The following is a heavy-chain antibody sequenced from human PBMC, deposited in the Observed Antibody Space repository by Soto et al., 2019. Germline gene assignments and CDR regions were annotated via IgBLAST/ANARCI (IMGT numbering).Heavy chain of an antibody. CDR1: GGSFSGYY. J-gene: IGHJ4*02. CDR3: ARRYGGNLDY. D-gene: IGHD1-26*01. V-gene: IGHV4-34*01. Sequence: PSETLSLTCTVYGGSFSGYYWSWIRQPPGRDLQWIGYFYHSGNTYYNPSLLSRVTISADTSKNQFSLKLSSVTAADTAVYYCARRYGGNLDYWGQGTLVTVSS. CDR2: FYHSGNT.